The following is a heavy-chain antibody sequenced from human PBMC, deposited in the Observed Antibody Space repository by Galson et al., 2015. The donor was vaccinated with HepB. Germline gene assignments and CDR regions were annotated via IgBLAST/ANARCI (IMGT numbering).Heavy chain of an antibody. J-gene: IGHJ4*02. Sequence: TLSLTCTVSGGSISSGSYYWSWIRQPAGKGLEWIGRIYTSGSTNYNPSLKSRVTVSVDTSKNQFSLKLSSVTAADTAVYYCARGIGRYKSRLFDYWGQGTLVTVSS. CDR1: GGSISSGSYY. V-gene: IGHV4-61*02. CDR3: ARGIGRYKSRLFDY. CDR2: IYTSGST. D-gene: IGHD1-1*01.